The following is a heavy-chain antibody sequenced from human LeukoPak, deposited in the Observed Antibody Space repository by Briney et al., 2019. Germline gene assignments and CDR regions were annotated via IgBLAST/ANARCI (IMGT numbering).Heavy chain of an antibody. CDR3: ARERPIVADVDLDY. J-gene: IGHJ4*02. V-gene: IGHV3-7*03. Sequence: GGSLRLSCAASGFTFSSYWMSWVRQAPGKGLEWVANIKQDGRDKYYVDSVKGRFTISRDNAKNSLYLQMNSLRAEDTAVYYCARERPIVADVDLDYWGQGTLVTVSS. D-gene: IGHD5-12*01. CDR1: GFTFSSYW. CDR2: IKQDGRDK.